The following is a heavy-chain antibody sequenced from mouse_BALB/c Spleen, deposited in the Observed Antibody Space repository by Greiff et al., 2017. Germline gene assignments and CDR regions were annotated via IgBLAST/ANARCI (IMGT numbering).Heavy chain of an antibody. CDR3: AGPWGLRLRYYYAMDY. CDR1: GFPFSDYY. Sequence: EVKLVESGGGLVKPGGSLKLSCAASGFPFSDYYMYWVRQTPEKRLEWVETISDGGSYTYYPDSVKGRFTISRDNAKNNLYLQMSSLKSEDTAMYYCAGPWGLRLRYYYAMDYWGQGTSVTVSS. J-gene: IGHJ4*01. D-gene: IGHD1-2*01. V-gene: IGHV5-4*02. CDR2: ISDGGSYT.